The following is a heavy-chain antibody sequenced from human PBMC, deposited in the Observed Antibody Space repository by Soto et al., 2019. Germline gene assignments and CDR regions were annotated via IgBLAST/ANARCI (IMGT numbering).Heavy chain of an antibody. CDR2: INHSGST. Sequence: SETLSLTCAGYGGSFSGYDWSWIRQPPWKGLEWIGEINHSGSTNYNPSLKSRVTISVDTSKNQFSLKLSSVTAADTAVYYCARGRRQGWFDPLGQGTLVPLSS. CDR3: ARGRRQGWFDP. J-gene: IGHJ5*02. V-gene: IGHV4-34*01. CDR1: GGSFSGYD.